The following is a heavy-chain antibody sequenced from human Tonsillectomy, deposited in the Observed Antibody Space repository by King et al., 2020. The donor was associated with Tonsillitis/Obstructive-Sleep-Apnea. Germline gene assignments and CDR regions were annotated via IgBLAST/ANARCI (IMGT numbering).Heavy chain of an antibody. V-gene: IGHV3-15*01. CDR3: TTDCTSTSCYGDGAFDI. D-gene: IGHD2-2*01. CDR2: IKGKPDGGTT. CDR1: GFTFSNAW. J-gene: IGHJ3*02. Sequence: VQLVESGGGLVKPGGSLRLSCAASGFTFSNAWMSWVRQAPGKGLEWVGRIKGKPDGGTTDYAAPVKGRFTISRDDSKNTLYLQMNSLKTEDTAMYYSTTDCTSTSCYGDGAFDIWGQGTMVSVSS.